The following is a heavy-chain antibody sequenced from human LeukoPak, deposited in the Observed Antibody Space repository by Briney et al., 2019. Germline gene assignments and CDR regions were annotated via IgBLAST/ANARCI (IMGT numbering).Heavy chain of an antibody. J-gene: IGHJ6*02. CDR3: ARAVLYYYYGMNV. Sequence: GGSLRLSCAASGFTFSSYEMNWVRQAPGKGLEWVSYISSSGGTIYYADSVKGRFTISRDNAKNSLYLQMNSLRAEDTAVYYCARAVLYYYYGMNVWGQGTTVTVSS. CDR2: ISSSGGTI. CDR1: GFTFSSYE. V-gene: IGHV3-48*03.